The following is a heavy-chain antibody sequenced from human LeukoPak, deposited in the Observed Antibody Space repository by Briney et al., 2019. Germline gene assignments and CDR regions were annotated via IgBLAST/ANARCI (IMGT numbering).Heavy chain of an antibody. CDR2: ISAYNGAT. J-gene: IGHJ6*03. D-gene: IGHD5-18*01. V-gene: IGHV1-18*01. Sequence: ASVKVSCKASGYSFTSYGISWVRQAPGQGLEWMGWISAYNGATNHAHKFQGRVTMTTDTPTSTAYMELRSLRSDDTAVYYCARGDTAMVMQNYYYYMDVWGKGTTVTVSS. CDR3: ARGDTAMVMQNYYYYMDV. CDR1: GYSFTSYG.